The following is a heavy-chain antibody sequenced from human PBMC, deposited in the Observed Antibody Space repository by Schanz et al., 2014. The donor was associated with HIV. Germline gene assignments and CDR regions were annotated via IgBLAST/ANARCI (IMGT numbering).Heavy chain of an antibody. CDR2: ISWNSGSI. Sequence: EVQLVESGGDLVQPGRSLRLSCAASGFTFDDYAMHWVRQVPGKGLEWVSGISWNSGSIGYGDSVKGRFTISRDNSKNTLYLQMDSLRSEDTAVYYCARGRREVTMIIVYWLDPWGQGTLVTVSS. V-gene: IGHV3-9*01. CDR1: GFTFDDYA. CDR3: ARGRREVTMIIVYWLDP. J-gene: IGHJ5*02. D-gene: IGHD3-22*01.